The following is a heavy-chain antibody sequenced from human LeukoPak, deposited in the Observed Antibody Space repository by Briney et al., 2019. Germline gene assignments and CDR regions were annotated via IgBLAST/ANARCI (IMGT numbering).Heavy chain of an antibody. Sequence: SETLSLTCTVSGGSISSNSYYWSWIRQPPGKGLEWIGYIYYSGSTNYNPSLKSRVTISVDTSKNQFSLKLSSVTAADTAVYYCAKEEWELLGPSYYYYYMDVWGKGTTVTISS. J-gene: IGHJ6*03. CDR2: IYYSGST. V-gene: IGHV4-61*05. CDR1: GGSISSNSYY. CDR3: AKEEWELLGPSYYYYYMDV. D-gene: IGHD1-26*01.